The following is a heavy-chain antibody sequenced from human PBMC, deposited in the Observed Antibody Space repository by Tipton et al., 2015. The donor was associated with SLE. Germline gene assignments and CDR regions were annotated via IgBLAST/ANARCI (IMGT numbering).Heavy chain of an antibody. CDR3: ARDEYRYDTTGYHLLGHFDF. D-gene: IGHD3-22*01. CDR1: GGSISTYY. V-gene: IGHV4-59*12. CDR2: IYYSVST. J-gene: IGHJ4*02. Sequence: TLSLTCTVSGGSISTYYWTWIRQSPGKGLEWIGYIYYSVSTNYNPSLKSRVTISVDTSKNQFSLNLSSVTAADTAVYYCARDEYRYDTTGYHLLGHFDFWGQGTLVTVSS.